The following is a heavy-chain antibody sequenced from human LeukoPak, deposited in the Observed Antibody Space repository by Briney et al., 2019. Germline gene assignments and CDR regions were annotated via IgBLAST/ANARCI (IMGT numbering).Heavy chain of an antibody. CDR1: GDSISSTTYW. CDR2: TSYVGIT. V-gene: IGHV4-39*01. CDR3: TRLPLDYSLDH. D-gene: IGHD4-11*01. Sequence: SETLSLTCTVSGDSISSTTYWWGWIRQSPGKGLEWIGSTSYVGITSYSPSLKSRATISVDTSKNQFSLMLNSVTAADTAVYYCTRLPLDYSLDHWGQGTPVSVSS. J-gene: IGHJ4*02.